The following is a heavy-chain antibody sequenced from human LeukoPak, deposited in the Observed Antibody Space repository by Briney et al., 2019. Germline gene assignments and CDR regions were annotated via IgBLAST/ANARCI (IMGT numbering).Heavy chain of an antibody. V-gene: IGHV4-34*01. D-gene: IGHD3-3*01. CDR3: ARSDSAMYYDFWSGPPHYYMDV. CDR1: GGSFSGYY. Sequence: SETLSLTCAVYGGSFSGYYWSWIRQPPGKGLEWIGEINHSGSTNYNPSLKSRVTISVDTSKNQFSLKLSSVTAADTAVYYCARSDSAMYYDFWSGPPHYYMDVWGKGTTVTVSS. J-gene: IGHJ6*03. CDR2: INHSGST.